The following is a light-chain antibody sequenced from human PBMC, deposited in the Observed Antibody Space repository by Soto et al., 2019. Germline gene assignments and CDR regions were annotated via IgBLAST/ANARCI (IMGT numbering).Light chain of an antibody. CDR3: QHYGTSAL. V-gene: IGKV3-20*01. Sequence: EIVLTQSPGTLSLSPGEKATLSCRASQSVSDSYLAWYQKKPGQAPRLLIYASSRATGIPDRFSGSGAGTDFTLTISILEPEDFAVYYCQHYGTSALFGPGTKVDIK. J-gene: IGKJ3*01. CDR2: AS. CDR1: QSVSDSY.